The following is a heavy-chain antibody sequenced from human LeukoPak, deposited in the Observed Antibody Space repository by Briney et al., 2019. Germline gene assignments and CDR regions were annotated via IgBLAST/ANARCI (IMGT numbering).Heavy chain of an antibody. J-gene: IGHJ4*02. CDR1: GYSISSCFF. CDR3: ARDDYNNHGHY. V-gene: IGHV4-38-2*02. D-gene: IGHD4-11*01. CDR2: IYHSGA. Sequence: PSETLSLTCAVSGYSISSCFFWAWIRQPPGKGLEWIGSIYHSGAYYNPSLKSRVTISMDTSKNQFSLRLSSVTAADTAVYYYARDDYNNHGHYWGQGKLVTVSS.